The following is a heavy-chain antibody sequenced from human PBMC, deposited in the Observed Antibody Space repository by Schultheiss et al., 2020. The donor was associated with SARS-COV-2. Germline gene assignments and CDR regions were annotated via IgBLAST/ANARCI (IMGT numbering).Heavy chain of an antibody. CDR3: ARDLAAAAPGDY. CDR2: IYHSGST. Sequence: SETLSLTCAVSGGSISSSNWWSWVLQPPGKGLEWIGEIYHSGSTNYNPSLKSRVTISVDKSKNQFSLKLSSVTAADTAVYYCARDLAAAAPGDYWGQGTLVTVSS. CDR1: GGSISSSNW. V-gene: IGHV4-4*02. D-gene: IGHD6-13*01. J-gene: IGHJ4*02.